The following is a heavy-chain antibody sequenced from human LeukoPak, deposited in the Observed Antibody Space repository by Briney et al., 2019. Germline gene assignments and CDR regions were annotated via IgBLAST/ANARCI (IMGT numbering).Heavy chain of an antibody. CDR2: IRYDGSNK. CDR1: GFTFSSYG. V-gene: IGHV3-30*02. J-gene: IGHJ4*02. CDR3: AKELYCSSTSCSTKSKLLSFFDY. D-gene: IGHD2-2*01. Sequence: GGSLRLSCAASGFTFSSYGMHWVRQAPGKGLEWVAFIRYDGSNKYYADSVKGRFTISRDNSKNTLYLQMNSLRAEDTAAYYCAKELYCSSTSCSTKSKLLSFFDYWGQGTLVTVSS.